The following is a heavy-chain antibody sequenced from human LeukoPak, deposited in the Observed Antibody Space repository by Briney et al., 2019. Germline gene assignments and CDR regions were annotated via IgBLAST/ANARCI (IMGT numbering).Heavy chain of an antibody. CDR3: AKDFYGDYRRRDDAFDI. J-gene: IGHJ3*02. V-gene: IGHV3-9*01. Sequence: GGSLRLSCAASGFTFDDYAMHWVRQAPGKGLEWVSGISWNSGSIGYADSVKGRFTISRDNSKNTLYLQMNSLRVEDTAVYYCAKDFYGDYRRRDDAFDIWGQGTMVTVSS. CDR1: GFTFDDYA. CDR2: ISWNSGSI. D-gene: IGHD4-17*01.